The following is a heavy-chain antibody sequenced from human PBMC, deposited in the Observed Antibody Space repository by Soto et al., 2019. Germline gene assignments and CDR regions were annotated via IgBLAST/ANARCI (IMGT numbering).Heavy chain of an antibody. CDR1: GGSLSSYY. V-gene: IGHV4-59*01. Sequence: QVQLQESGPGLVKPSETLSLTCTVSGGSLSSYYWSWIRQPPGKGLEWIGYIYYSGSTNYNPSLKSRVTISVDTSKNQFSLKLSSVTAADTAVYYCARDRNPDNYLDWLFDGFDIWGQGTMVTVSS. J-gene: IGHJ3*02. CDR2: IYYSGST. CDR3: ARDRNPDNYLDWLFDGFDI. D-gene: IGHD3-9*01.